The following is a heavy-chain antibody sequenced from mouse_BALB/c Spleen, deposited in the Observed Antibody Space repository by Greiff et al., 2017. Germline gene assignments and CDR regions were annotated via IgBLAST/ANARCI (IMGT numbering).Heavy chain of an antibody. CDR2: ISDGGSYT. CDR1: GYTFSDYY. V-gene: IGHV5-4*02. CDR3: ARDRYDGTPAWFAC. D-gene: IGHD2-14*01. J-gene: IGHJ3*01. Sequence: EVKLMESGGGLVKPGGSLKLSCAASGYTFSDYYMYWVRQTPEKRLEWVATISDGGSYTYYPDSVKGRFTISRDNAKNNLYLQMSSLKSEDTAMYYCARDRYDGTPAWFACWGQGTLVTVSA.